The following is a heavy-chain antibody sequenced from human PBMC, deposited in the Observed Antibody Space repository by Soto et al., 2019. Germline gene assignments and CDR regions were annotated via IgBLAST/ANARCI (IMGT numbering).Heavy chain of an antibody. CDR2: IGTAGDT. CDR3: ARSNSWQHQQSDY. D-gene: IGHD6-13*01. V-gene: IGHV3-13*04. J-gene: IGHJ4*02. Sequence: GASLKLTFAANLFTFNITVMHWVRQATGKGLEWVSAIGTAGDTYYPGSVKGRFTISRENAKNSLYLQMNSLRAGDTAVYYCARSNSWQHQQSDYWGQGT. CDR1: LFTFNITV.